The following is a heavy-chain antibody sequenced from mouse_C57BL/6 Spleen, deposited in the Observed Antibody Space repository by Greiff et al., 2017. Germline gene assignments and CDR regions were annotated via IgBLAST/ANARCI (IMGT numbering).Heavy chain of an antibody. J-gene: IGHJ3*01. D-gene: IGHD4-1*01. V-gene: IGHV2-6*01. Sequence: VMLVESGPGLVAPSQSLSITCTVSGFSLTSYGVDWVRQSPGKGLEWLGVIWGVGSTNYNSALKSRLSISKDNSKSQVFLKMNSLQTDDTAMYYCASELGRPWFAYWGQGTLVTVSA. CDR1: GFSLTSYG. CDR3: ASELGRPWFAY. CDR2: IWGVGST.